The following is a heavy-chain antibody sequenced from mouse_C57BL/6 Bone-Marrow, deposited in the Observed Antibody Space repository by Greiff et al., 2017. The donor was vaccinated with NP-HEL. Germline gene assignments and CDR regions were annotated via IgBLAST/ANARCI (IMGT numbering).Heavy chain of an antibody. CDR1: GYTFTDYY. D-gene: IGHD1-1*01. Sequence: VQLQQSGPVLVKPGASVKMSCKASGYTFTDYYMNWVKQSHGKSLEWIGVINPYNGGTSYNQKFKGKATLTVDRSSSTAYMELNSLTSEDSAVYYCARGLRYPGWFAYWGQGTLVTVSA. CDR2: INPYNGGT. J-gene: IGHJ3*01. V-gene: IGHV1-19*01. CDR3: ARGLRYPGWFAY.